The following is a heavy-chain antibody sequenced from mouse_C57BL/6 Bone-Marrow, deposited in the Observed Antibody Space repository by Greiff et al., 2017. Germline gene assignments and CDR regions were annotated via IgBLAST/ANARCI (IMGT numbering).Heavy chain of an antibody. D-gene: IGHD3-2*02. V-gene: IGHV1-26*01. CDR2: INPNNGGT. CDR1: GYTFTDYY. J-gene: IGHJ3*01. CDR3: ARNPGAC. Sequence: EVQLQQSGPELVKPGASVKISCKASGYTFTDYYMNWVKQSHGKSLEWIGDINPNNGGTSYNQKFKGKATLTVDKSSSTAYMELRSLTSEDSAVYYCARNPGACWGQGTLVTVSA.